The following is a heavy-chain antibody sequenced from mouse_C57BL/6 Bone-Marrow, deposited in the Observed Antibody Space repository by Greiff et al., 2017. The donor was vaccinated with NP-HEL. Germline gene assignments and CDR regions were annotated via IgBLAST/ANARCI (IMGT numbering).Heavy chain of an antibody. Sequence: EVQLQQSGPELVKPGASVKISCKASGYTFTDYYMNWVKQSHGKSLEWIGDINPNNGGTSYNQKFKGKATLTVDKSSSTAYMELRSLTSEDSAVYYCARSITTMYYFDYWGQGTTLTVSS. CDR3: ARSITTMYYFDY. V-gene: IGHV1-26*01. D-gene: IGHD1-1*01. CDR1: GYTFTDYY. J-gene: IGHJ2*01. CDR2: INPNNGGT.